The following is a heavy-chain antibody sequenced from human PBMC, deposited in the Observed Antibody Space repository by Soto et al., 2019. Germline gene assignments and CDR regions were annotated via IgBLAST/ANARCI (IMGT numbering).Heavy chain of an antibody. CDR2: INPNSGGT. D-gene: IGHD3-3*01. CDR1: GYTFTGYY. CDR3: ARDRKDYDFWSGYYRPYYYYGMDV. V-gene: IGHV1-2*04. Sequence: GASVKVSCKASGYTFTGYYMHWVRQAPGQGLEWMGWINPNSGGTNYAQKFQGWVTMTRDTSISTAYMELSRLRSDDTAVYYCARDRKDYDFWSGYYRPYYYYGMDVWGQGTTVTVSS. J-gene: IGHJ6*02.